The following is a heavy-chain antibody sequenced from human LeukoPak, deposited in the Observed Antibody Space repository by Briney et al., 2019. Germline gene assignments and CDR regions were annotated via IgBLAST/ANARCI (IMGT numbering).Heavy chain of an antibody. Sequence: GGSLRLSCAASGFTFSSYSMSWVRQAPGKGLEWVSNIKPNGKDKYYADSVKGRFTISRDKAKRSLYLQMDSLRAEDTAVYYCAGEPRGSECSLFDSWGQGTQVSVSP. CDR3: AGEPRGSECSLFDS. CDR1: GFTFSSYS. D-gene: IGHD2-8*01. V-gene: IGHV3-7*01. CDR2: IKPNGKDK. J-gene: IGHJ4*02.